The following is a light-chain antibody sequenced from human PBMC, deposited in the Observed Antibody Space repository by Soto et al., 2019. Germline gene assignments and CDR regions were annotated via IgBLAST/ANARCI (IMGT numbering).Light chain of an antibody. J-gene: IGKJ1*01. CDR1: RAVSSGY. V-gene: IGKV3-20*01. CDR2: AAS. CDR3: QQFGSSLPWT. Sequence: ENVLTQSPGTLSLSPGERATLSCRASRAVSSGYLAWYQQKPGQAPRLLIYAASTRATGIPDRFSGSGSGTDFPLTISRLEPEDFAVYYCQQFGSSLPWTFGQGTKVEIK.